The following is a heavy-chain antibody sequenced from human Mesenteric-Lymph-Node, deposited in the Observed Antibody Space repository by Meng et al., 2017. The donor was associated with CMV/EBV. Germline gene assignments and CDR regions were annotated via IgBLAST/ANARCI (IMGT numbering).Heavy chain of an antibody. D-gene: IGHD2-2*01. CDR1: GYSFASYW. J-gene: IGHJ4*02. V-gene: IGHV5-51*01. CDR3: ARRHSRTSGNDY. CDR2: IYPGDSGT. Sequence: FQGSGYSFASYWIGWVRQMPGRGLECMGIIYPGDSGTKYSPSFQGQVTISVDKSISTAYLQWSSVKASDTATYYCARRHSRTSGNDYWGQGTLVTVSS.